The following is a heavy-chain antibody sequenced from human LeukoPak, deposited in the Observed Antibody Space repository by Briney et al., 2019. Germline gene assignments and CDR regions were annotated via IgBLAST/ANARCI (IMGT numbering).Heavy chain of an antibody. CDR3: VKQGGNNGIYYFDY. Sequence: GGSLRLSCAASGFTYSSYAMSWVRQAPGKGLEWVSAISGSDGTTYYADSVKGRFTISRDNSWNTAYLQMNSLRAEDTAVYYCVKQGGNNGIYYFDYWGRGTLVTVSS. CDR2: ISGSDGTT. V-gene: IGHV3-23*01. CDR1: GFTYSSYA. J-gene: IGHJ4*02. D-gene: IGHD2-21*01.